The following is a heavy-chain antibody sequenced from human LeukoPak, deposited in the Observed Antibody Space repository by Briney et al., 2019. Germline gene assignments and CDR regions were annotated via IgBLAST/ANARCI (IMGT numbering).Heavy chain of an antibody. CDR3: ARVPGYCSGGSCYWGDDAFDI. CDR2: IYYSGST. Sequence: SETLSLTCTVSGGSISSGGYYWSWIRQHPGKGLEWIGYIYYSGSTYYNPSLKSRVTISVDTSKNQFSLKLSSVTAADTAVYYCARVPGYCSGGSCYWGDDAFDIWGQGTMVTVSS. J-gene: IGHJ3*02. CDR1: GGSISSGGYY. D-gene: IGHD2-15*01. V-gene: IGHV4-31*03.